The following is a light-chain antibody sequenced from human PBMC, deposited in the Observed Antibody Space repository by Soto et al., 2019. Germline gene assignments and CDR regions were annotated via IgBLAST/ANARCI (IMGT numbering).Light chain of an antibody. CDR2: DAS. CDR1: QSISSW. Sequence: IKVTQSRSTLCGAGGERSTSRCRASQSISSWLAWYQQKPGKAPKLLIYDASSLESGVPSRFSGSGSGTEFTLTITRLQPDDFATYYSQQYNSYLWTFRQGTKVDIK. J-gene: IGKJ1*01. CDR3: QQYNSYLWT. V-gene: IGKV1-5*01.